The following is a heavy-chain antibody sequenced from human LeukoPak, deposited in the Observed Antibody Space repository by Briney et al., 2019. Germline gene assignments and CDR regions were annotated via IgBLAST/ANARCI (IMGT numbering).Heavy chain of an antibody. CDR3: TREAPICRNADCRTGFDY. J-gene: IGHJ4*02. CDR1: GFNFNNYD. D-gene: IGHD1-1*01. CDR2: IKFHGHET. V-gene: IGHV3-30*02. Sequence: GGSLRLSCVASGFNFNNYDLHWVRQAPGKGLEWVAFIKFHGHETFYADSVEGRFTFSRDNSRNTVYLQMDSLRSEDTAVYYCTREAPICRNADCRTGFDYWGQGTLVAVSS.